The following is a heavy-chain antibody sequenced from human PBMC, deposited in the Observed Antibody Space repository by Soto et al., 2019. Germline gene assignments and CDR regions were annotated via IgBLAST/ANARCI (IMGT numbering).Heavy chain of an antibody. CDR3: AKDIWDRYSGYGRAPGGMEGCMDV. CDR1: GFTFSSYS. J-gene: IGHJ6*02. CDR2: ISSSSSYI. D-gene: IGHD5-12*01. Sequence: GGSLRLSCAASGFTFSSYSMNWVRQAPGKGLEWVSSISSSSSYIYYADSVKGRFTISRDNSKNSLYLQMNSLRTEDTALYYCAKDIWDRYSGYGRAPGGMEGCMDVWGQGTTVTVSS. V-gene: IGHV3-21*04.